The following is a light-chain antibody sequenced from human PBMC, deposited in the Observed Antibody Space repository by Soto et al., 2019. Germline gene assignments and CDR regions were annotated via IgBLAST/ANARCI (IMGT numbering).Light chain of an antibody. J-gene: IGLJ2*01. CDR1: SGHSSYA. CDR2: LNSDGRH. CDR3: QTWGTDIVI. V-gene: IGLV4-69*01. Sequence: QPVLTQSPSASASLGASVKLTCTLSSGHSSYAIAWHQQQPEKGPRYLMKLNSDGRHSKGDGIPDRFSGSSSGAERYLTISSLQSEDEADYYCQTWGTDIVIFGGGTKVTVL.